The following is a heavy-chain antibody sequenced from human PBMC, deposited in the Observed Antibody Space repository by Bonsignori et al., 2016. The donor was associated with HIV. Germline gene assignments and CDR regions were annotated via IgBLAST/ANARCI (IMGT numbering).Heavy chain of an antibody. V-gene: IGHV3-30-3*01. CDR3: ASAGPSIAVAGALHYYYYMDV. J-gene: IGHJ6*03. CDR2: ISYDGSNK. D-gene: IGHD6-19*01. Sequence: VRQAPGKGLEWVAVISYDGSNKYYADSVKGRFTISRDNSKNTLYLQMNSLRAEDTAVYYCASAGPSIAVAGALHYYYYMDVWGKGTTVTVSS.